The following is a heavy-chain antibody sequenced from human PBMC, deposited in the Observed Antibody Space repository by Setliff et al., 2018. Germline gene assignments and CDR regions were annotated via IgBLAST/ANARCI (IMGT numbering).Heavy chain of an antibody. D-gene: IGHD2-15*01. CDR2: INPNNGGT. CDR1: QYTFTAYY. J-gene: IGHJ4*02. V-gene: IGHV1-2*02. CDR3: TRGRGPRVVVAVPLDH. Sequence: ASVKVSCKASQYTFTAYYLHWVRQAPGQGLEWMGWINPNNGGTKYAQKFQGRVTMTTDTSTGTAYMELRALNYDDTAVYYCTRGRGPRVVVAVPLDHWGQGTLVTVSS.